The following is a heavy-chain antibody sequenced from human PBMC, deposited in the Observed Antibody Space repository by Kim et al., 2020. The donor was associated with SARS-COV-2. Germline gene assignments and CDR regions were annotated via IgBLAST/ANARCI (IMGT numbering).Heavy chain of an antibody. V-gene: IGHV1-69*04. D-gene: IGHD2-15*01. CDR3: AREGLAPMAYFDC. Sequence: YGQQFQARVTMTADKSTSTAYMELSSLRSEDTAVYYCAREGLAPMAYFDCWGQGTLVTVSS. J-gene: IGHJ4*02.